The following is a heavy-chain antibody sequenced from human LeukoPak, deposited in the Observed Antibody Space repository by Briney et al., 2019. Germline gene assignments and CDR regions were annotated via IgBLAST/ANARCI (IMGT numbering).Heavy chain of an antibody. Sequence: SETLSLTCTVSGGSISSYYWSWIRQPPGKGLVWIGYIYYSGSTNYNPSLKSRVTISVDTSKNQFSLKLSSVTAADTAVYYCARHHGSSWYFYAFDIWGQGTMVTVSS. D-gene: IGHD6-13*01. V-gene: IGHV4-59*08. CDR1: GGSISSYY. CDR3: ARHHGSSWYFYAFDI. CDR2: IYYSGST. J-gene: IGHJ3*02.